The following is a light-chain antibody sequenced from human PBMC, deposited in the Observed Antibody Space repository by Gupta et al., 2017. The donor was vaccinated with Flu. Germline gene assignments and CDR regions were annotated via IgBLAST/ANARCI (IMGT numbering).Light chain of an antibody. Sequence: DIQVTQSPSSLSASLGDKAAITCRTSQTIGNNLNWYQQKPRSAPKLLIYYASTLQNGVPSRFSGNGSGTDFTLVISDLQPEDFANYYCQQRLTTPFKFGQGTQVEIK. J-gene: IGKJ5*01. CDR3: QQRLTTPFK. CDR1: QTIGNN. CDR2: YAS. V-gene: IGKV1-39*01.